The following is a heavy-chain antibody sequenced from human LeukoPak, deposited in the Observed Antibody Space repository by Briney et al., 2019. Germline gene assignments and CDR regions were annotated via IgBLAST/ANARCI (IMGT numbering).Heavy chain of an antibody. J-gene: IGHJ4*02. CDR3: AKVGTWTY. CDR1: GFTLSSYA. Sequence: PGGALRLSCAASGFTLSSYALSWVRQAPGKGLEWVSAINYSCGTTYYADSVKGRFTISRDNSKYTLYLQMNSLRVEDTAVYFCAKVGTWTYWGQGTLVTVSP. CDR2: INYSCGTT. V-gene: IGHV3-23*01. D-gene: IGHD3/OR15-3a*01.